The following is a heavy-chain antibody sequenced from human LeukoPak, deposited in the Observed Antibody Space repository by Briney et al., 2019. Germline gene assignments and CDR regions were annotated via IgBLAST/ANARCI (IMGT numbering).Heavy chain of an antibody. Sequence: ASVKVSCKASGYTFTSYGFSWVRQAPGQGLEWMGWISAYSGNTRYAQNLQGRVTMTTDSSSSTTYMELRNLRSDDTAVYYCARDATYYYGMDVWGQGTTVTVSS. CDR3: ARDATYYYGMDV. J-gene: IGHJ6*02. CDR2: ISAYSGNT. CDR1: GYTFTSYG. V-gene: IGHV1-18*01.